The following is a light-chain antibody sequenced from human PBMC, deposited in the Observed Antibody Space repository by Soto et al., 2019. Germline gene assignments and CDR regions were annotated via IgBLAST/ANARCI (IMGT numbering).Light chain of an antibody. V-gene: IGKV3-15*01. CDR3: QQYRNWPRT. CDR1: QSVDIN. Sequence: EIVLTQSPATLSVSPWERVTLSCRASQSVDINLAWYQRKPGQAPRLLIYGASTRATDMPGRFSGRGSGTEFTLTISSLQSEDYAVYYCQQYRNWPRTFGQGTKVDIK. CDR2: GAS. J-gene: IGKJ1*01.